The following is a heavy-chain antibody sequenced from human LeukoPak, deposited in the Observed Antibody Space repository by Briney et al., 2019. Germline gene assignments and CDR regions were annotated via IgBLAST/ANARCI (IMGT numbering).Heavy chain of an antibody. CDR1: GFTFDTYS. CDR2: ISSRSTYI. J-gene: IGHJ6*03. CDR3: ARDKSGSHDRYMDV. D-gene: IGHD1-26*01. Sequence: GGSLRLSCAASGFTFDTYSMDWVRQAPGKGLEWVSSISSRSTYIYYADSVKGRFTISRDNANNSLHLQMNSLRAEDTAVYYCARDKSGSHDRYMDVWGTGTTVTVSS. V-gene: IGHV3-21*01.